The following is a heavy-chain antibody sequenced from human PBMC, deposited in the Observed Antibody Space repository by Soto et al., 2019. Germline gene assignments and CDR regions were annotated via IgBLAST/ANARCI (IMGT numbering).Heavy chain of an antibody. CDR1: GFTFSYYG. J-gene: IGHJ4*02. V-gene: IGHV3-30*03. CDR3: ARYSGKYQGPIDY. Sequence: GGSLRPSCAASGFTFSYYGIHWVRQAPGKGLEWLAVISYDGSNKHYADSVKGRFTVSRDNSKNTLYLQMNSLRAEDTAVYFCARYSGKYQGPIDYWGQGTLVTVSS. D-gene: IGHD1-26*01. CDR2: ISYDGSNK.